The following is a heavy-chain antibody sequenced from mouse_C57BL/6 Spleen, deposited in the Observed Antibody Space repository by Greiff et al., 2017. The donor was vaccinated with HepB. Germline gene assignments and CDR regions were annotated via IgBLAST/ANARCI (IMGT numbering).Heavy chain of an antibody. Sequence: EVQLVESGGGLVKPGGSLKLSCAASGFTFSDYGMHWVRQAPEKGLEWVAYISSGSSTIYYADTVKGRFTIARDNAKNTLFLQMTSLRSEDTAMYYCARDYYYGSSLGFAYWGQGTLVTVSA. V-gene: IGHV5-17*01. D-gene: IGHD1-1*01. J-gene: IGHJ3*01. CDR2: ISSGSSTI. CDR3: ARDYYYGSSLGFAY. CDR1: GFTFSDYG.